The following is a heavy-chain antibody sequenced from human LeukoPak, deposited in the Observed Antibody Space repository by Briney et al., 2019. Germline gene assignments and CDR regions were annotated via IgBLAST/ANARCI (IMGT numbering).Heavy chain of an antibody. V-gene: IGHV3-23*01. CDR2: IISRGSST. CDR3: AKDQSRSIAVAGIHYYYYYGMDV. CDR1: GFTFSSYT. Sequence: GGSLRLSCAASGFTFSSYTMRWVRQAPGKGLEWVSAIISRGSSTYYADSVKGRFTISRDNSKNTLYLQMNSLRAEDTAVYYCAKDQSRSIAVAGIHYYYYYGMDVWGQGTTVTVSS. D-gene: IGHD6-19*01. J-gene: IGHJ6*02.